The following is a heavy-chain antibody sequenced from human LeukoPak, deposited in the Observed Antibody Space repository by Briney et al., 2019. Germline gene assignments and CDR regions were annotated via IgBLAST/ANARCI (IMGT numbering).Heavy chain of an antibody. J-gene: IGHJ6*02. CDR2: INHSGST. Sequence: PSETLSLTCAVYGGSFSGYYWSWIRQPSGKGLEWIGEINHSGSTNYNPSLKSRVTISVDTSKNQFSLKLSSVTAADTAVYYCALGYYYYYGMDVWGQGTTVTVSS. CDR1: GGSFSGYY. CDR3: ALGYYYYYGMDV. V-gene: IGHV4-34*01.